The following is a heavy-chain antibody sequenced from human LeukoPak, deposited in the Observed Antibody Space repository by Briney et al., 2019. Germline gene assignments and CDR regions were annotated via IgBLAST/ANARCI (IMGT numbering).Heavy chain of an antibody. D-gene: IGHD3-22*01. J-gene: IGHJ4*02. CDR1: GFTFSSYS. CDR3: ARSHQVSGSFDY. V-gene: IGHV3-21*01. Sequence: GGSLRLSCAASGFTFSSYSMNWVRQAPGKGLEWVSSISSSSSYIYYADSVKGRFTISSDNAKNSLYLQMNSLRAEDTAVYYCARSHQVSGSFDYWGQGTLVTVSS. CDR2: ISSSSSYI.